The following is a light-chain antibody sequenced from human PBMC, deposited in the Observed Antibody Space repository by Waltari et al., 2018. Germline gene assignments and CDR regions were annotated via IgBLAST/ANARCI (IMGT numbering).Light chain of an antibody. J-gene: IGKJ4*01. Sequence: DIVMTQSPASLAVSLGERATINRKSSQSVLFSLNNKNYLAWYQQKPGQPPKLLIYWASTRESGVPDRFSGSESGTDFNLTISSLQAEDVAVYYCQQYCTTPLTFGGGTKVEIK. CDR2: WAS. CDR1: QSVLFSLNNKNY. CDR3: QQYCTTPLT. V-gene: IGKV4-1*01.